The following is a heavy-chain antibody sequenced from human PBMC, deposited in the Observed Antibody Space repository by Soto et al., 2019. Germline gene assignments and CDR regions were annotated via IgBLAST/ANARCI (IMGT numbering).Heavy chain of an antibody. J-gene: IGHJ5*02. V-gene: IGHV3-23*01. CDR3: AKDLGNYYGSGSYYPNWFDP. CDR2: ISGSGGST. D-gene: IGHD3-10*01. Sequence: EVQLLESGGGLVQPGGSLRLSCAASGFTFSSYAMSWVRQAPGKGLEWVSAISGSGGSTYYADSVKGRFTISRDNSKNTLYLQMNSLRAEDTAVYYCAKDLGNYYGSGSYYPNWFDPWGQGTLVTVSS. CDR1: GFTFSSYA.